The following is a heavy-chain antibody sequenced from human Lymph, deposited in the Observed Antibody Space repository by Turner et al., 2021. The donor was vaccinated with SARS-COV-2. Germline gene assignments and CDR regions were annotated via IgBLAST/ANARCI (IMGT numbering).Heavy chain of an antibody. D-gene: IGHD1-26*01. J-gene: IGHJ4*02. CDR3: ARMGSSSWYFDY. CDR1: GFTFSHYW. V-gene: IGHV3-7*01. Sequence: EVQLVESGGGLVPPGGSLRLSCAASGFTFSHYWMSWVRQAPGKGLEWVANIKQDGSEKYYVDSVKGRFTITRDNAKNSLFLQMNSLRAEDTAVYYCARMGSSSWYFDYWGQGTLVTVSS. CDR2: IKQDGSEK.